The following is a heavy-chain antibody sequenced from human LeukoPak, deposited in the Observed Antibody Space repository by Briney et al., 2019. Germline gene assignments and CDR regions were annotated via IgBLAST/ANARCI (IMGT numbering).Heavy chain of an antibody. CDR1: GFTFSSYW. V-gene: IGHV3-48*04. CDR2: ISSSGSTI. CDR3: ASGGLLAFDP. J-gene: IGHJ5*02. Sequence: GGSLRLSCAASGFTFSSYWMHWVRQAPGKGLEWVSYISSSGSTIYYADSVKGRFTISRDNAKNSLYLQMNSLRAEDTAVYYCASGGLLAFDPWGQGTLVTVSS.